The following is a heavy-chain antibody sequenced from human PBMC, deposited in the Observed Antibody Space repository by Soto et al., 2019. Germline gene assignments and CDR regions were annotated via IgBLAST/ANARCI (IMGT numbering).Heavy chain of an antibody. CDR1: GFIFSRYE. CDR3: ARDIDYYDSSGYQDY. J-gene: IGHJ4*02. Sequence: EVQLVESGGGLVQPGGSLRLSCAASGFIFSRYEMNWVRQAPGKGLEWVSYINTRGNIIHYADSVKGRFTISRDNAENSLYLQMNRLRAEDTAVYYCARDIDYYDSSGYQDYWGQGSLVTVSS. CDR2: INTRGNII. D-gene: IGHD3-22*01. V-gene: IGHV3-48*03.